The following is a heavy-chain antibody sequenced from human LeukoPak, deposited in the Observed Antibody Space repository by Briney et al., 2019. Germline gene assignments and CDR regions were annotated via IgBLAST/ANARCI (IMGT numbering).Heavy chain of an antibody. CDR3: ARDGYYYGSGSFVDY. J-gene: IGHJ4*02. CDR1: GYTFTGHY. D-gene: IGHD3-10*01. Sequence: ASVKVSCKASGYTFTGHYIHWVRQAPGQGLEWMGWINPNSGSTNYAQKFQGRVTVTRDTSISIAYMELTRLRSDDTAVFYCARDGYYYGSGSFVDYWGQGTLVIVSS. CDR2: INPNSGST. V-gene: IGHV1-2*02.